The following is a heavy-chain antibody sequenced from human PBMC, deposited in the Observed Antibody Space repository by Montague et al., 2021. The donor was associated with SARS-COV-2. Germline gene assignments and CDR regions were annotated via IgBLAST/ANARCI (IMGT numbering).Heavy chain of an antibody. D-gene: IGHD5-18*01. V-gene: IGHV4-61*02. Sequence: TLSLTCTVSGDSMSSGRYYWTWIRQPAGKRLEWIGRIYSSGTTNYNPSLKSRVTLLVDTSKKQFSLRLNSVTAADTAVYYCARGGGYSYGALDYWGQGTLVTVSS. J-gene: IGHJ4*02. CDR3: ARGGGYSYGALDY. CDR1: GDSMSSGRYY. CDR2: IYSSGTT.